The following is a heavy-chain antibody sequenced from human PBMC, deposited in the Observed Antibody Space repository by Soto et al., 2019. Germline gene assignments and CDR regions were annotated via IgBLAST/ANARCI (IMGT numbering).Heavy chain of an antibody. V-gene: IGHV1-18*01. Sequence: ASVKVSCKTSGYTFNTYGINWVRQAPGQGLELMGWISAYDGKTTYAEKFQGRVTMTTDTSTSTAYMELRSLRSDDTAIYYCARDPHEFWTSYWFDPWGQGTPVTSPQ. CDR1: GYTFNTYG. D-gene: IGHD3-3*01. J-gene: IGHJ5*02. CDR3: ARDPHEFWTSYWFDP. CDR2: ISAYDGKT.